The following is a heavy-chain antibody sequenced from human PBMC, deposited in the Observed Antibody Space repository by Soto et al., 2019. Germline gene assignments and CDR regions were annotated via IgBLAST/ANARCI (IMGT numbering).Heavy chain of an antibody. J-gene: IGHJ4*02. Sequence: SETLSLTCTVSGASITSYYWSWVRQAPGKGLEWIGYHYYSGSTSYNPSLKSRVAISVDNKNQFSLRLSSVTAADTAVYYCAAGEDSMIFRVINYYFDSWGRGTLVTVSS. CDR1: GASITSYY. V-gene: IGHV4-59*01. CDR2: HYYSGST. D-gene: IGHD3-3*01. CDR3: AAGEDSMIFRVINYYFDS.